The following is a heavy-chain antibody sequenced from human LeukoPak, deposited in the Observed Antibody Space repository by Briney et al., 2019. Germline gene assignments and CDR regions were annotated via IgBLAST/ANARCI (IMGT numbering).Heavy chain of an antibody. CDR3: ACSAGGGYGGDYYDMDV. CDR1: GFTFSSYE. D-gene: IGHD4-23*01. Sequence: GGSLRLSCAASGFTFSSYEMNWVRQAPGKGLEWVSYISSSGSTIYYADSVKGRFTISRDNAKNSLYLQTNSLRAEDTAVYYCACSAGGGYGGDYYDMDVWGKGTTVTVSS. CDR2: ISSSGSTI. J-gene: IGHJ6*04. V-gene: IGHV3-48*03.